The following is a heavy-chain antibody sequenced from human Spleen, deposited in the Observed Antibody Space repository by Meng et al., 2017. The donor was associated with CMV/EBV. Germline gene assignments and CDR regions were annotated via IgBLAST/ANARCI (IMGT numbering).Heavy chain of an antibody. CDR2: ISGGGSYT. CDR1: GFGSSRYS. D-gene: IGHD4-17*01. V-gene: IGHV3-21*01. Sequence: GRSLRLSCAASGFGSSRYSMNWVRQAPGKGLEWVSCISGGGSYTDYADSVKGRFTISRDNDENSVLLRMNSLRTEDTAVYYCARGHGRDPQPMDVWGQGTTVTVSS. CDR3: ARGHGRDPQPMDV. J-gene: IGHJ6*02.